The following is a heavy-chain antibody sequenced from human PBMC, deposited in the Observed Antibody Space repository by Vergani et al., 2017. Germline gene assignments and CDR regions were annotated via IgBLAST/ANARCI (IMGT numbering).Heavy chain of an antibody. V-gene: IGHV3-30-3*01. CDR2: ISYDGSNK. Sequence: PASGFTFSSYAMHWVRQAPGKGLEWVAVISYDGSNKYYADSVKGRFTISRDNSKNTLYLQMNSLRAEDTAVYYCARGSLYRGYSYGCSDYWGQGTLVTVSS. D-gene: IGHD5-18*01. J-gene: IGHJ4*02. CDR1: GFTFSSYA. CDR3: ARGSLYRGYSYGCSDY.